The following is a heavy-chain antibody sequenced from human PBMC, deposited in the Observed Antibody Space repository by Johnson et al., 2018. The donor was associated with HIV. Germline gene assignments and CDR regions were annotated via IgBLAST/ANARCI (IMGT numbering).Heavy chain of an antibody. CDR3: ARKKATVFSTTSTNYAFDI. CDR1: GITFSRFP. Sequence: QVQLVESGGGVVQPGRSLRLSCAASGITFSRFPMNWVRQAPGKGLEWVAVISSDESDIHYGDSVRGRFIVSKDNSKNTLYLQMSSLRAEDTAVYYCARKKATVFSTTSTNYAFDIWGQGTMVTVSS. CDR2: ISSDESDI. V-gene: IGHV3-30*04. J-gene: IGHJ3*02. D-gene: IGHD1-1*01.